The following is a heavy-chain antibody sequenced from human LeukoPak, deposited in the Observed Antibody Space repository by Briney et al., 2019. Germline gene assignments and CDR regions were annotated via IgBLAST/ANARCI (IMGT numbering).Heavy chain of an antibody. J-gene: IGHJ4*02. CDR1: GFTFDDYA. CDR3: AKDVNSGFGSGWYYYFDY. D-gene: IGHD6-19*01. Sequence: GGSLRLSCAASGFTFDDYAMHWVRQAPGKGLEGVSGSSWNSGSIGYADSVKGRFTISRDNAKNSLYLQMNSLRAEDTALYYCAKDVNSGFGSGWYYYFDYWGQGTLVTVSS. V-gene: IGHV3-9*01. CDR2: SSWNSGSI.